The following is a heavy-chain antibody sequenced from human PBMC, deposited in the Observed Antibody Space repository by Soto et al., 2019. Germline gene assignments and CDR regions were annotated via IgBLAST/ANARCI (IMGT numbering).Heavy chain of an antibody. CDR3: ARGKSITGTPGLYYFDY. Sequence: GGSLRLSCAASGFTFSSYSMNWVRQAPGKGLEWVSSISSSSYIYYADSVKGRFTISRDNAKNSLYLQMNSLRAEDTAVYYCARGKSITGTPGLYYFDYWGQGTLVTVSS. CDR1: GFTFSSYS. D-gene: IGHD1-20*01. V-gene: IGHV3-21*01. CDR2: ISSSSYI. J-gene: IGHJ4*02.